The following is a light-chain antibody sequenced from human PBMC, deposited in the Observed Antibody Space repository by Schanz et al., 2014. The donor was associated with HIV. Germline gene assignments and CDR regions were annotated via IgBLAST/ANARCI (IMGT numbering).Light chain of an antibody. CDR2: DNS. CDR1: TSNIGKNY. CDR3: ATWDDSLNGAV. J-gene: IGLJ7*01. Sequence: QSVLTQPPSVSAAPGQKVTISCSGGTSNIGKNYVSWYQQLPGTAPKVLIYDNSKRPSGIPGRFSGSKSGTSASLLISGLQSEDEADYYCATWDDSLNGAVFGGGTQLTVL. V-gene: IGLV1-51*01.